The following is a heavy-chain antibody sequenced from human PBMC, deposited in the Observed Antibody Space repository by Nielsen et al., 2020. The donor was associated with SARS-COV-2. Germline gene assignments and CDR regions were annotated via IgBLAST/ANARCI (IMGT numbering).Heavy chain of an antibody. J-gene: IGHJ3*02. Sequence: SETLSLTCTVSGGSISSGDYYWSWIRQPPGKGLEWIGYIYYSGSTYYNPSLKSRVTISVDTSKNQFSLKLSSVTAADTAVYYCARVHGPGGTTGGAFDIWGQGTMVTVSS. CDR2: IYYSGST. V-gene: IGHV4-30-4*01. CDR3: ARVHGPGGTTGGAFDI. D-gene: IGHD2/OR15-2a*01. CDR1: GGSISSGDYY.